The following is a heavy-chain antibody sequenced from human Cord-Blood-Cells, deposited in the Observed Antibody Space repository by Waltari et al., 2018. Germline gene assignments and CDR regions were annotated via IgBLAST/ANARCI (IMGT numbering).Heavy chain of an antibody. Sequence: EVQLVESGGGLVKPGGSLRLSCAASGFTFSNAWMSWVRQAPGKGLEWVGRIKSKTDGGTTDYAAPVKGRFTISRDDSKNTLYLQMNSLKIEDTAVYYCTTDSLLANYFDYWGQGTLVTVSS. CDR1: GFTFSNAW. D-gene: IGHD1-26*01. J-gene: IGHJ4*02. CDR2: IKSKTDGGTT. CDR3: TTDSLLANYFDY. V-gene: IGHV3-15*01.